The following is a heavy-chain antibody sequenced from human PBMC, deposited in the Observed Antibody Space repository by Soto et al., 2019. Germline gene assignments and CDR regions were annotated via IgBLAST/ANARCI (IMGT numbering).Heavy chain of an antibody. CDR3: ARLAGHKNARFET. J-gene: IGHJ4*02. Sequence: ASVKVSCKASGYSFTKYHMHWVRQAPGQGLEWMGWINPGSGVTNQAQKFQGRVTMTRDTSITTTYMELNSLTSDDTAVYYCARLAGHKNARFETWGQAALVIVSS. CDR2: INPGSGVT. CDR1: GYSFTKYH. D-gene: IGHD1-1*01. V-gene: IGHV1-2*02.